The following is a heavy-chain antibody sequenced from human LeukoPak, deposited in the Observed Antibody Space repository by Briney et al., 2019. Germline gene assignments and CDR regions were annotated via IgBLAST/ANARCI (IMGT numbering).Heavy chain of an antibody. Sequence: PGGSLRLSCAASGFTFSSYSMNWVRQAPGKGLEWVSYISSSSSTIYYADSVKGRFTISRDNAKNSLYLQMNSLRDEDTAVYYCARDIPPHYYDSSGYPSPFDYWGQGTLVTVSS. D-gene: IGHD3-22*01. CDR3: ARDIPPHYYDSSGYPSPFDY. J-gene: IGHJ4*02. CDR2: ISSSSSTI. CDR1: GFTFSSYS. V-gene: IGHV3-48*02.